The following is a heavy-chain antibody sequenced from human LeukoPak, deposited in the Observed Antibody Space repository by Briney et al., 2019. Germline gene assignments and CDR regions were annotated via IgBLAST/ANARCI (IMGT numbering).Heavy chain of an antibody. J-gene: IGHJ5*02. Sequence: GGSLRLSCAASGFTFDDYAMHWVRQAPGKGLEWVSGISWNSGSIGYADSVKGRFTISRDNAKNSLYLQMNSLRAEDTALYYCARGPRVDYSNYDWFDPWGQGTLVTVSS. CDR3: ARGPRVDYSNYDWFDP. CDR1: GFTFDDYA. V-gene: IGHV3-9*01. D-gene: IGHD4-11*01. CDR2: ISWNSGSI.